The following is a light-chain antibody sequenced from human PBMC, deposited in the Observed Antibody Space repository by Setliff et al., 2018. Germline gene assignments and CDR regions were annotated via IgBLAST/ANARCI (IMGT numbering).Light chain of an antibody. J-gene: IGLJ1*01. CDR1: SSDVGGYNH. CDR3: SSYTNTRTAYD. V-gene: IGLV2-14*01. Sequence: QSALTQPASVSGSPGQSIAISCTGTSSDVGGYNHVSWYQQHPGRAPNLMIYEVSNRPSGVSNRFSGSKSGNTASLTISGLQAEDEADYYCSSYTNTRTAYDFGTGTKVTVL. CDR2: EVS.